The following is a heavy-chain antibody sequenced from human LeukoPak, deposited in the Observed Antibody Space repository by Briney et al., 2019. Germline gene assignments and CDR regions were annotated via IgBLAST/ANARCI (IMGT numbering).Heavy chain of an antibody. D-gene: IGHD3-3*01. V-gene: IGHV4-59*01. CDR1: GGSISSYY. CDR2: IYYSGST. J-gene: IGHJ4*02. CDR3: ARSSSGVTIFGVVTPHFDY. Sequence: SETLSLTCTVSGGSISSYYWSWIQQPPGKGLEWIGYIYYSGSTNYNPSLKSRVTISVDTSKNQFSLKLSSVTAADTAVYYCARSSSGVTIFGVVTPHFDYWGQGTLVTVSS.